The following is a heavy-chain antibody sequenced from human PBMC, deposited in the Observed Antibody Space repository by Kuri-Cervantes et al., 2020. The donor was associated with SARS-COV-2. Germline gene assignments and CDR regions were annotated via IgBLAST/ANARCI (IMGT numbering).Heavy chain of an antibody. CDR3: ARLLYYDFWSGYRHYYYYYGMDV. V-gene: IGHV4-34*01. CDR2: INHSGST. D-gene: IGHD3-3*01. Sequence: GSLRLSCAVYGGSFSGYYWSWIRQPPGKGLEWIGEINHSGSTNYNPSLKSRVTISVDTSKNQFSLKLSSVTAADTAVYYCARLLYYDFWSGYRHYYYYYGMDVWGRGTTVTVSS. J-gene: IGHJ6*02. CDR1: GGSFSGYY.